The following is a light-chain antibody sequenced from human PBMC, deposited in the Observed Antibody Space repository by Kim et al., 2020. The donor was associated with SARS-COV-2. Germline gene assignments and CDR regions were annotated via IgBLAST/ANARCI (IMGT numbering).Light chain of an antibody. J-gene: IGKJ1*01. CDR1: QSISSW. Sequence: DIQMTQSPSTLSASVGDRVTITCRASQSISSWLAWYQQKPGKAPKLLIYKASSLESGVPSRFSGSGSGTEFTLTISSLQPDDFATYSCQQYNSYWTFGQGTKVDI. CDR2: KAS. V-gene: IGKV1-5*03. CDR3: QQYNSYWT.